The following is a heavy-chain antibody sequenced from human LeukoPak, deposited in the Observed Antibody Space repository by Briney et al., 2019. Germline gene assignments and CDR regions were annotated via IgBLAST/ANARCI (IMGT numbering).Heavy chain of an antibody. Sequence: PGGSLRLSCAASGFTFSNSWMHWVRQAPGKGLVWVSRTDPNGITTYADSVKGRFTISRDNAKNSLYLQMNSLRVEDTAFYYCARDSVVGVATWDYWGQGTLVTVSS. V-gene: IGHV3-74*03. J-gene: IGHJ4*02. CDR3: ARDSVVGVATWDY. CDR2: TDPNGIT. D-gene: IGHD2-15*01. CDR1: GFTFSNSW.